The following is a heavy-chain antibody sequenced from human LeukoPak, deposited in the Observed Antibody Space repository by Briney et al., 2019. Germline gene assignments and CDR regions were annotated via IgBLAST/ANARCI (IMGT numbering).Heavy chain of an antibody. V-gene: IGHV1-2*02. CDR2: INPNSGGT. J-gene: IGHJ4*02. CDR3: AREVVVVPAAMNDFDY. D-gene: IGHD2-2*01. CDR1: GYTFTGYY. Sequence: ASVKVSCKASGYTFTGYYMHWVRQAPGQGLEWMGWINPNSGGTNYAQKFQGRVTMTRDTSISTAYMEPSRLRSDDTAVYYCAREVVVVPAAMNDFDYWGQGTLVTVSS.